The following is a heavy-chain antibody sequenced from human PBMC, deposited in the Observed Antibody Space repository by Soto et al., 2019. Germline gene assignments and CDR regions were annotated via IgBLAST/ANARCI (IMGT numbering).Heavy chain of an antibody. V-gene: IGHV5-51*01. J-gene: IGHJ6*02. Sequence: GESLKISCKGSGYNFATDWIGWVRQMPGKGLEWMGIIYPVDSDTRYSPSFQGQVTISADKSISTAYLQWSSLKASDTAMYYCARYWHSYSLNYYRGVDVWGQGTTVTVSS. D-gene: IGHD5-18*01. CDR2: IYPVDSDT. CDR1: GYNFATDW. CDR3: ARYWHSYSLNYYRGVDV.